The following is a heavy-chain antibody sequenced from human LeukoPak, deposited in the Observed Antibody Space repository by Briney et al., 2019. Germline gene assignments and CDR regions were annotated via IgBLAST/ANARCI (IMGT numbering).Heavy chain of an antibody. D-gene: IGHD3-10*01. CDR3: ARVPVSGDYYGSGSYFDY. V-gene: IGHV1-18*01. CDR1: GYTFTTYS. Sequence: GASVKVSCKASGYTFTTYSISWVRQAPGQGLEWMGWINTYNGNTNYAQKLRGRVTMTTDTSTSTAYMELRSLTSDDTAVYYCARVPVSGDYYGSGSYFDYWGQGTLVTVSS. J-gene: IGHJ4*02. CDR2: INTYNGNT.